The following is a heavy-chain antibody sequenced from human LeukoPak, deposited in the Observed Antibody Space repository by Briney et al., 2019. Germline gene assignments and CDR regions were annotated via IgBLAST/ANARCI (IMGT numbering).Heavy chain of an antibody. CDR2: IYTSGST. Sequence: SETLSLTCTVSGGSISSYYWSWIRQPAGKGLEWIGRIYTSGSTNYNPSLKSRVTMSVDTSKNQFSLKLSSVTAADTAVYYCARASSYYDSSGYYFHAWYFDLWGRGTLVTVSS. V-gene: IGHV4-4*07. CDR1: GGSISSYY. CDR3: ARASSYYDSSGYYFHAWYFDL. D-gene: IGHD3-22*01. J-gene: IGHJ2*01.